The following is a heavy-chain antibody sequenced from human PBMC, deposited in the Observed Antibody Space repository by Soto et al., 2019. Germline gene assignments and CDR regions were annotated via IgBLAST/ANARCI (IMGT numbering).Heavy chain of an antibody. CDR2: LIPIFGTA. CDR1: GGTFSSYA. CDR3: ARESLGADIVVVPAAGLGMDV. J-gene: IGHJ6*02. Sequence: SVKVSCKASGGTFSSYAISWVRQAPGHGLEWMGGLIPIFGTANYAQKFQGRVTITADESTSTAYMELSSLRSEDTAVYYCARESLGADIVVVPAAGLGMDVWG. D-gene: IGHD2-2*01. V-gene: IGHV1-69*13.